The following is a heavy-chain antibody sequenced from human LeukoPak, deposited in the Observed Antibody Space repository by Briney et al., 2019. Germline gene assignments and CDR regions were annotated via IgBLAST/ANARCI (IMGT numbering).Heavy chain of an antibody. CDR1: GGSISSHY. CDR3: ARRGDSYGYGWFDP. V-gene: IGHV4-59*11. CDR2: IHYSGST. J-gene: IGHJ5*02. D-gene: IGHD5-18*01. Sequence: SETLSLTCTVSGGSISSHYWSWFRQPPGKGLEWTGYIHYSGSTNYNSSLKSRVTISLDTSKNHVSLKLSSVTAADTAVYYCARRGDSYGYGWFDPWGQGTLVTVSS.